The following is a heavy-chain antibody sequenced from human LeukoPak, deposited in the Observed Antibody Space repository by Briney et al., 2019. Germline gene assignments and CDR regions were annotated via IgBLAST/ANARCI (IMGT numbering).Heavy chain of an antibody. CDR3: ARDPGYSNFDL. CDR2: MNPDGSVR. V-gene: IGHV3-7*01. Sequence: GGSLRLSCAASGFIFTDYWMSWVRQTPAKGLEFVANMNPDGSVRNYMDSVKGRFTISRDNAKKSLYLEISRLRADDTAVYYCARDPGYSNFDLWGQGTQVTVSS. J-gene: IGHJ4*02. D-gene: IGHD5-12*01. CDR1: GFIFTDYW.